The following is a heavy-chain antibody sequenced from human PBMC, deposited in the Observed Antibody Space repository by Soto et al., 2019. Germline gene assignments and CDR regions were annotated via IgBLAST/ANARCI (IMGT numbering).Heavy chain of an antibody. V-gene: IGHV6-1*01. Sequence: PSQTLSLTCAISGDSVSSNSAAWNWIRQSPSRGLEWLGRTYYRSKWYNDYAVSVKSRITINPDTSKSQFSLQLNSVTPEDTAVYYCARFEVYSSSPRGGNWFDPWGQGTLVTVSS. J-gene: IGHJ5*02. CDR3: ARFEVYSSSPRGGNWFDP. D-gene: IGHD6-6*01. CDR2: TYYRSKWYN. CDR1: GDSVSSNSAA.